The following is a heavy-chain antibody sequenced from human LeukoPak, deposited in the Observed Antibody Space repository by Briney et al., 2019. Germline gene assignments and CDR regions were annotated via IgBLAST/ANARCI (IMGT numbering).Heavy chain of an antibody. J-gene: IGHJ5*02. Sequence: PGGSLRLSCAASGFTVSTNYMSWVRQAPGKGLEWVSVIYSGGSTYYADSVKGRFTISRDNSKNTLYLQMNSLRAEDPAMYYCARDLTSLSSGSYGGSWGQGTLVTVSS. CDR2: IYSGGST. D-gene: IGHD1-26*01. V-gene: IGHV3-53*01. CDR3: ARDLTSLSSGSYGGS. CDR1: GFTVSTNY.